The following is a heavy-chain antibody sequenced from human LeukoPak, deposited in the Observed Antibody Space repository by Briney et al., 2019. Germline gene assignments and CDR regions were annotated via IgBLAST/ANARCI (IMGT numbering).Heavy chain of an antibody. CDR1: GFTVSSNY. D-gene: IGHD6-13*01. Sequence: PGGSLRLSCAASGFTVSSNYMSWVRQAPGKGLEWVSVIYSGGSTYYADSVKGRFTISRDNSKNTLYLQMNSLRAEDTAVYYCAVAAAGCYYYGMDVWGQGTTVTVSS. CDR2: IYSGGST. J-gene: IGHJ6*02. CDR3: AVAAAGCYYYGMDV. V-gene: IGHV3-53*01.